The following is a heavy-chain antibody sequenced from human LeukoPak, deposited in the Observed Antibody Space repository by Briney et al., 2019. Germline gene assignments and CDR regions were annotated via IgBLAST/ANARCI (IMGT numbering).Heavy chain of an antibody. CDR3: ARDSLGLRYFDWLLSGPMGI. V-gene: IGHV1-24*01. CDR2: FDPEDGET. Sequence: RGASVKVSCKVSGYTLTELSMHWVRQAPGKGLEWMGGFDPEDGETIYAQKFQGRVTMTEDTSTDTAYMELSSLRSEDTAVYYCARDSLGLRYFDWLLSGPMGIWGQGTMVTVSS. D-gene: IGHD3-9*01. CDR1: GYTLTELS. J-gene: IGHJ3*02.